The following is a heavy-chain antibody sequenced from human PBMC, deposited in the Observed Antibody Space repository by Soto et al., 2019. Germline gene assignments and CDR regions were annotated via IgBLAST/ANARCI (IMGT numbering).Heavy chain of an antibody. D-gene: IGHD2-8*01. CDR1: RFSFSSYE. Sequence: GGSLRLSCVASRFSFSSYEMSWVRQAAGKGLEWVSRVSLTGDRTNYAGSVKGRFTVSRDNFKNTLYLEMDSLRPEDTAIYYCARGGGYCTPTSCAIDSWGRGTPVTVS. CDR2: VSLTGDRT. CDR3: ARGGGYCTPTSCAIDS. V-gene: IGHV3-23*01. J-gene: IGHJ4*02.